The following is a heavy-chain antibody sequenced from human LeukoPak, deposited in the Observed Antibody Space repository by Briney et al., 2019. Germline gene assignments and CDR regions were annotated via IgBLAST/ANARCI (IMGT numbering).Heavy chain of an antibody. CDR1: GGSISSYY. D-gene: IGHD3-3*01. CDR2: IYYSGST. J-gene: IGHJ3*02. CDR3: ARDLTSRYDFWSGYYNGAFDI. Sequence: PSETLSLTCTVSGGSISSYYWSWIRQPPGKGLEWIAYIYYSGSTNYNPSLKSRVTISVDTSKNQFSLKLSSVTAADTAVYYCARDLTSRYDFWSGYYNGAFDIWGQGTMVTVSS. V-gene: IGHV4-59*01.